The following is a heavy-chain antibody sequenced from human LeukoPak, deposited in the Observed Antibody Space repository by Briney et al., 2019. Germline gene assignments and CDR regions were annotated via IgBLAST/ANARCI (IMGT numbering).Heavy chain of an antibody. D-gene: IGHD3-22*01. Sequence: GGSLRLSCAASGFTFSSYEMNWVRQAPGKGLEWVSYISSSGSTIYYADSVKGRFTISRDNAKISLYLQMNSLRAEDTAVYYCAREGNYYDSSGYYYGFDYWGQGTLVTVSS. CDR1: GFTFSSYE. J-gene: IGHJ4*02. CDR3: AREGNYYDSSGYYYGFDY. CDR2: ISSSGSTI. V-gene: IGHV3-48*03.